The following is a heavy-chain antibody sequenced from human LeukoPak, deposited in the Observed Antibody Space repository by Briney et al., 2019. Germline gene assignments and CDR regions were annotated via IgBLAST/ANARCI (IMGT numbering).Heavy chain of an antibody. V-gene: IGHV4-59*08. CDR1: GASINALY. J-gene: IGHJ4*02. CDR2: TYYSGRP. CDR3: ARHNGHQFSDSWYLRGSFDY. Sequence: PSETLSLTCAVYGASINALYWGWVRQSPGKGLEWIGYTYYSGRPTYNTYRKSRVTISLDTSKNQFPLRVNSVTAADTAIYYCARHNGHQFSDSWYLRGSFDYWGRGILVAVSS. D-gene: IGHD6-13*01.